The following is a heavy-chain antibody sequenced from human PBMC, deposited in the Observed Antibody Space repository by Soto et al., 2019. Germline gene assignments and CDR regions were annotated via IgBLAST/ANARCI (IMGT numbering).Heavy chain of an antibody. CDR2: IWYDGSNK. Sequence: GGSLRLSCAASGFSFSTYGMHWVRQAPGKGLEWVAVIWYDGSNKYYADSVKGRFTISRDNSKNTLYLQMNSLRAEETAVYYCARSVAATGSPNYYYYGMDVWGQGTTVTVSS. J-gene: IGHJ6*02. CDR1: GFSFSTYG. CDR3: ARSVAATGSPNYYYYGMDV. V-gene: IGHV3-33*01. D-gene: IGHD6-13*01.